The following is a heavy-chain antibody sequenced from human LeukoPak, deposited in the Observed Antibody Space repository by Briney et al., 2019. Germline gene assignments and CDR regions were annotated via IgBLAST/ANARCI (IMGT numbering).Heavy chain of an antibody. CDR3: ATSNPGTAVDDY. V-gene: IGHV3-33*03. D-gene: IGHD6-19*01. Sequence: GGSLRLSCAASGFTFSSYGMHWVRQAPGEGLEWVAVIWYDGSNKYYADSVKGRFTISRDNSNNMLYLQMNSLRAEDTAVYYCATSNPGTAVDDYWGQGTLVTVSS. J-gene: IGHJ4*02. CDR1: GFTFSSYG. CDR2: IWYDGSNK.